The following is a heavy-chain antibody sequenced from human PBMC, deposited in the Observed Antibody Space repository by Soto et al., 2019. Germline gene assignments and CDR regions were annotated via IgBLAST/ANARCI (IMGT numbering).Heavy chain of an antibody. V-gene: IGHV3-48*03. J-gene: IGHJ6*02. Sequence: GGSLRLSCAASGFTFSSYEMNWVRQAPGKGLEWVSYISSSGSTIYYADSVKGRFTISRDNAKNSLYLQMNSLRAEDTAVYYCARWQTGYSSSWYVKTYYYYYGMDVWGQGTTVTVYS. CDR3: ARWQTGYSSSWYVKTYYYYYGMDV. CDR1: GFTFSSYE. D-gene: IGHD6-13*01. CDR2: ISSSGSTI.